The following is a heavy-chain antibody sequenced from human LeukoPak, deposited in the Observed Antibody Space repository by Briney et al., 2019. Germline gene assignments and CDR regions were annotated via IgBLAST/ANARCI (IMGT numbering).Heavy chain of an antibody. D-gene: IGHD2-21*02. J-gene: IGHJ4*02. CDR3: AKYVCGGDCYDYFDC. CDR2: IRSSGHNI. V-gene: IGHV3-23*01. Sequence: GGSLRLSCAASGFTFSNYAMSWVRQAPGKGLEWVSGIRSSGHNIYYEDSVKGRFTISRDNSRNMLYLQMNSLRAEDTAVYYCAKYVCGGDCYDYFDCWGQGTLVTVSS. CDR1: GFTFSNYA.